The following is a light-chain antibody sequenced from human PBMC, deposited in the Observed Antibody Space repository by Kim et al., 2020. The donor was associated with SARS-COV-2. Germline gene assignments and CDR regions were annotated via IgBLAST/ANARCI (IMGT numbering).Light chain of an antibody. V-gene: IGLV3-1*01. CDR2: QDS. J-gene: IGLJ2*01. CDR3: QAWDSSTVV. CDR1: KLGDKY. Sequence: VAPGRTASITCSGDKLGDKYACWYQQKPGQSPVLVIYQDSKRPSGIPERFSGSNSGNTATLTISGTQAMDEADYYCQAWDSSTVVFGGGTQLTVL.